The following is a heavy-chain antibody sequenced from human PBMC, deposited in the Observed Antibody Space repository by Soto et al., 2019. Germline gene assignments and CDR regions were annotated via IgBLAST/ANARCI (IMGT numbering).Heavy chain of an antibody. CDR2: ISAGNGNT. CDR1: GYTFTSYS. D-gene: IGHD3-22*01. J-gene: IGHJ4*02. Sequence: GASVKVSCKASGYTFTSYSIHWVRQAPGQGLEWMGWISAGNGNTKYSQSLQGRVTITRDTSASTAYMELSSLSSEDTAVYFCARNLDSGGPLSYSDFWGQGTLVTVS. V-gene: IGHV1-3*01. CDR3: ARNLDSGGPLSYSDF.